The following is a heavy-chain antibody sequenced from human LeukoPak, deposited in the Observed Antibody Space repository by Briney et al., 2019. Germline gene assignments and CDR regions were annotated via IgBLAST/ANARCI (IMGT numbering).Heavy chain of an antibody. CDR2: IYYSGST. CDR1: GGSISSYY. V-gene: IGHV4-59*01. J-gene: IGHJ5*02. Sequence: SETLSLTCTVSGGSISSYYWSWIRQPPGKGIEWIGYIYYSGSTNYNPSLKSRVTISVDTSKNQFSLKLSSVTAADTAVYYCARWTREWGSYRYFDPWGQGTLVTVSS. D-gene: IGHD3-16*02. CDR3: ARWTREWGSYRYFDP.